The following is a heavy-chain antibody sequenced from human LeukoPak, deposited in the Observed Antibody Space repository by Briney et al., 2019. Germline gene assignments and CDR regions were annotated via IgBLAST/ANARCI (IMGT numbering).Heavy chain of an antibody. V-gene: IGHV3-21*01. Sequence: GGSLRLSCAASGFTFSSYSMNWARQAPGKGLEWVSSISSSSSYIYYADSVKGRFTISRDNAKNSLYLQMNSLRAEDTAVYYCARDLTTERPFDIWGQGTMVTVSS. CDR1: GFTFSSYS. CDR3: ARDLTTERPFDI. CDR2: ISSSSSYI. J-gene: IGHJ3*02. D-gene: IGHD4-11*01.